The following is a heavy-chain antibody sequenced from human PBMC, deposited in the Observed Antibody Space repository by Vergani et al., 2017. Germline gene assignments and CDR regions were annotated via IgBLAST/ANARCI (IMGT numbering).Heavy chain of an antibody. CDR1: GGSISSTNW. D-gene: IGHD4-17*01. CDR2: IYHSGNT. Sequence: QLQLQESGPGLVKPSGTLSLTCAVSGGSISSTNWWSWVRQPPGKGLEWSGEIYHSGNTNYNPSLKSGVTMSIDKSKNHFSLKLRSVTAAATAVYYCARVDYGDSREVDYWGQGTLVIVSS. CDR3: ARVDYGDSREVDY. J-gene: IGHJ4*02. V-gene: IGHV4-4*02.